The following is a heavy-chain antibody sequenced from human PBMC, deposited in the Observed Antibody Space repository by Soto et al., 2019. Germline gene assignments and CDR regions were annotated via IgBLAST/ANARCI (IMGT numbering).Heavy chain of an antibody. D-gene: IGHD2-15*01. CDR2: IYSSGTT. J-gene: IGHJ3*02. CDR1: GGSISSYY. V-gene: IGHV4-4*07. Sequence: SETVSLTXTVSGGSISSYYWSWIRQPAGKGLEWIGRIYSSGTTNYNPSLKSRVTMSVDTSKNQFSLNLNLVAAADTAVYYCARGYCSGGSCYYDGFDIWGQGTMVTVSS. CDR3: ARGYCSGGSCYYDGFDI.